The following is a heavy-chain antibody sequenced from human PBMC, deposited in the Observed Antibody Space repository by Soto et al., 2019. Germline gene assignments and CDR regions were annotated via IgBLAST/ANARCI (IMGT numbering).Heavy chain of an antibody. CDR1: GGTLSTNA. CDR2: IIPMFGSP. Sequence: SVKVSCKASGGTLSTNAISWVRQAPGQGLEWMGAIIPMFGSPKYAQKFLGRVTITADNPTSTIYMEMISLTSADTAVYYCARGGFVAGLYNAMDAWGRGTTVTVS. D-gene: IGHD6-19*01. CDR3: ARGGFVAGLYNAMDA. J-gene: IGHJ6*02. V-gene: IGHV1-69*06.